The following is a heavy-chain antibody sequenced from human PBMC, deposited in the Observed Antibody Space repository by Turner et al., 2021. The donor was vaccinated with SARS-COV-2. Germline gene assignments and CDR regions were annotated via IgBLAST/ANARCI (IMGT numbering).Heavy chain of an antibody. CDR1: GFTFSSYA. D-gene: IGHD3-22*01. J-gene: IGHJ4*02. CDR3: AKNEMAMIVVVITLFDY. Sequence: EVQLVESGGGLVQPGRSLRLSCTGSGFTFSSYAMSWVRQAPGKGLEWVSVISGSGGSTYYADSVKGRFTISRDNSKNTLYLQMNSLRAEDTAVYYCAKNEMAMIVVVITLFDYWGQGTLVTVSS. CDR2: ISGSGGST. V-gene: IGHV3-23*04.